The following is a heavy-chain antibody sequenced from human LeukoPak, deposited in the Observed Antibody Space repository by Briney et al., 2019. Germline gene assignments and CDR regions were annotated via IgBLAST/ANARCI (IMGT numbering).Heavy chain of an antibody. CDR3: ARDGRSTAMVPLGSNDGMDV. V-gene: IGHV3-48*02. CDR2: ISSSSSTI. J-gene: IGHJ6*02. Sequence: PGGSLRLSCSGSGFTFSIYAMNWVRQAPGKGLEWVSYISSSSSTIYYADSVKGRFTISRDNAKNSLYLKMNSLRDEDTAVYYCARDGRSTAMVPLGSNDGMDVWGQGTTVTVSS. D-gene: IGHD5-18*01. CDR1: GFTFSIYA.